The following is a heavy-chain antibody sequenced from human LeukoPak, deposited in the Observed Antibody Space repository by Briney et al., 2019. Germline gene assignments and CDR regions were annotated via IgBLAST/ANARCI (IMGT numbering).Heavy chain of an antibody. Sequence: PGGSLRLSCAASGFTFSSHSMNWVRQAPGKGLEWVSYISSSSSTIYYADSVKGRFTISRDNSKNTLYLQMNSLRAEDTAVYYCAKRTLKSGSYSWGQGTLVTVSS. CDR2: ISSSSSTI. V-gene: IGHV3-48*01. J-gene: IGHJ4*02. D-gene: IGHD1-26*01. CDR3: AKRTLKSGSYS. CDR1: GFTFSSHS.